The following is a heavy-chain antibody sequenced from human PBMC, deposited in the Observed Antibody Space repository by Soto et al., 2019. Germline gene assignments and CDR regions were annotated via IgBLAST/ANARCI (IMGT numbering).Heavy chain of an antibody. V-gene: IGHV1-69*13. CDR1: GGTFSSYA. CDR3: ASSRTSYYDRSGYFSVPNWFDP. J-gene: IGHJ5*02. CDR2: IIPIFGTA. Sequence: ASVKVSCKASGGTFSSYAISWVRQAPGQGLEWMGGIIPIFGTANYAQKFQGRVTITADESTSTAYMELSSLRSEDTAVYYCASSRTSYYDRSGYFSVPNWFDPWGQGTLVPVS. D-gene: IGHD3-22*01.